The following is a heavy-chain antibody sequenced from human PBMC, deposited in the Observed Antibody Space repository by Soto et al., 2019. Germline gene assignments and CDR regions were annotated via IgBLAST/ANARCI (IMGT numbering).Heavy chain of an antibody. J-gene: IGHJ4*02. CDR1: GYIFAGYW. CDR2: IDPSDSQT. V-gene: IGHV5-10-1*01. CDR3: ARQIYDSDTGPNFQYYFDS. D-gene: IGHD3-22*01. Sequence: PGESLKISCTGSGYIFAGYWITWVRQKPGKCLEWMGRIDPSDSQTYYSPSFRGHVTISVTKSITTVFLQWSSMRASDTAMYYCARQIYDSDTGPNFQYYFDSWGQGTPVTVYS.